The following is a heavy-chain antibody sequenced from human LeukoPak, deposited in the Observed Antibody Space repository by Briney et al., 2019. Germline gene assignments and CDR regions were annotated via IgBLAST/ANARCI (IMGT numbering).Heavy chain of an antibody. CDR1: GGSFSGYY. CDR3: ARTPRDYDILTGYYPRKYYFDY. J-gene: IGHJ4*02. D-gene: IGHD3-9*01. V-gene: IGHV4-34*01. CDR2: INHSGST. Sequence: SETLSHTCAVYGGSFSGYYWSWIRQPPGKGLEWIGEINHSGSTNYNPSLKSRVTISVDTSKNQFSLKLSSVTAADTAVYYCARTPRDYDILTGYYPRKYYFDYWGQGTLVTVSS.